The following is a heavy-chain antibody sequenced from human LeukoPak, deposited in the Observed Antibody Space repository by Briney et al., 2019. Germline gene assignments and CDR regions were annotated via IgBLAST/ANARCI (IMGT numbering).Heavy chain of an antibody. CDR1: GYTFTSYG. D-gene: IGHD3-3*01. J-gene: IGHJ4*02. CDR3: ARADLTIFGVVITTYFDY. V-gene: IGHV1-18*01. CDR2: ISAYNGNT. Sequence: ASVKVSCKASGYTFTSYGISWVRQAPGQGLEWMGWISAYNGNTNCAQKLQGRVTMTTDTSTSTAYMELRSPRSDDTAVYYCARADLTIFGVVITTYFDYWGQGTLVTVSS.